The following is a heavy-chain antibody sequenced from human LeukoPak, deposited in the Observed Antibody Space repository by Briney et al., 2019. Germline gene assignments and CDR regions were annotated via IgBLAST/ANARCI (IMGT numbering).Heavy chain of an antibody. J-gene: IGHJ5*02. V-gene: IGHV1-2*06. CDR1: GYTFTGYY. Sequence: GASVKVSCKAAGYTFTGYYMFWVRQAPGQGLEWMGRINPNSGGTNYAQKFQGRVTMTRDTSISTAYMELSRLRSDDTAVYYCARGYCSGGSCYSVENWFDLWGQGTLVTVSS. D-gene: IGHD2-15*01. CDR3: ARGYCSGGSCYSVENWFDL. CDR2: INPNSGGT.